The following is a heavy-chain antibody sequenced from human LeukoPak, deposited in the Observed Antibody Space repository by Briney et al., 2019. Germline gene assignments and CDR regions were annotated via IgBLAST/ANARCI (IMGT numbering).Heavy chain of an antibody. V-gene: IGHV3-23*01. J-gene: IGHJ1*01. D-gene: IGHD2-15*01. Sequence: GGSLRLSCAASGFSFNTYAMSWVRQAPGKGLEWVSAISNTGGSTYYADSVKGRLTISRDKSKNTLSLQMNSLRAEDTAVYYCAQQVGYCSSGSCYFTYWGQGTLVTVSS. CDR1: GFSFNTYA. CDR3: AQQVGYCSSGSCYFTY. CDR2: ISNTGGST.